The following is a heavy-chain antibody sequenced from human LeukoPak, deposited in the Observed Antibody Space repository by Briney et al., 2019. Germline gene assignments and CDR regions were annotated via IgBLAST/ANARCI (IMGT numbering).Heavy chain of an antibody. J-gene: IGHJ6*03. CDR1: GLTFSSDS. CDR3: ARGAQDWGTVYMDV. CDR2: ISRSSSTI. D-gene: IGHD3-16*01. Sequence: GGSLRLSCVASGLTFSSDSMNWVRQAPGKGLEWVSLISRSSSTIYYADSVKGRFTVSRDNAKNSLYLQMSSLRAEDTAVYYCARGAQDWGTVYMDVWGTGTTVTVSS. V-gene: IGHV3-48*01.